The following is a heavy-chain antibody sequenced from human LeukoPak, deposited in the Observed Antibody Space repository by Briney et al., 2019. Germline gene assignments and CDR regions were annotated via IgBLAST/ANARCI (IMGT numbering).Heavy chain of an antibody. CDR2: INHCGST. D-gene: IGHD5-24*01. V-gene: IGHV4-34*01. J-gene: IGHJ5*02. CDR1: GGSFSGYH. Sequence: PTGTLSLTCVVYGGSFSGYHWSWIRQPPGKGLEWIGEINHCGSTNYNPSLKGRVTISIDTSKSQFSMKLSCVTAADTAVYYCARHKRWLHLQSGWFDPWGQGTLVTVSS. CDR3: ARHKRWLHLQSGWFDP.